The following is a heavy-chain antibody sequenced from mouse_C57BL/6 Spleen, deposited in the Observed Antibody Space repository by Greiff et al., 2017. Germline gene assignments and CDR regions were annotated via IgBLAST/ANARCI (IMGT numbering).Heavy chain of an antibody. CDR3: TRSYYSNYEAWFAY. J-gene: IGHJ3*01. CDR1: GYTFTDYE. V-gene: IGHV1-15*01. Sequence: VQLQESGAELVRPGASVTLSCKASGYTFTDYEMHWVKQTPVHGLEWIGAIDPETGGTAYNQKFKGKAILTADKSSSTAYMELRSLTSEDSAVYYCTRSYYSNYEAWFAYWGQGTLVTVSA. D-gene: IGHD2-5*01. CDR2: IDPETGGT.